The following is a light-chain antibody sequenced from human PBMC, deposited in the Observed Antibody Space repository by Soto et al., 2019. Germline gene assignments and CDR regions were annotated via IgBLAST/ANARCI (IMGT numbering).Light chain of an antibody. CDR3: SSYTTSNTLV. Sequence: QSALTQPASVSGSPGRSITISCTGTSSDVGDYKYVSWYQKHPGKAPKALIYEVSNRPSGVSNRFSGSKSGNTASLTISGLQAEDEADYYCSSYTTSNTLVFGPGTKLTVL. CDR1: SSDVGDYKY. V-gene: IGLV2-14*01. CDR2: EVS. J-gene: IGLJ1*01.